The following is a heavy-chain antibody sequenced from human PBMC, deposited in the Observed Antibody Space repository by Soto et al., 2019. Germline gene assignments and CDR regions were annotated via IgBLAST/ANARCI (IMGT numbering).Heavy chain of an antibody. D-gene: IGHD1-7*01. V-gene: IGHV1-69*13. CDR1: GGTFSSYA. Sequence: PVKVSCKASGGTFSSYAISWVRQAPGQGLEWMGGSIPIFGTANYAQKFQGRVTITADESTSTAYMELSSLRSEDTAVYYCARLAKLWFDPWGQGTLVTVSS. CDR3: ARLAKLWFDP. CDR2: SIPIFGTA. J-gene: IGHJ5*02.